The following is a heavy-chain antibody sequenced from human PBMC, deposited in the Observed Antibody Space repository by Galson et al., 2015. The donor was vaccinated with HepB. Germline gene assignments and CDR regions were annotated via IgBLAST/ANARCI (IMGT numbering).Heavy chain of an antibody. D-gene: IGHD6-13*01. V-gene: IGHV3-7*05. CDR1: GFTFSGYW. CDR2: IKEDESEK. J-gene: IGHJ4*02. Sequence: SLRLSCAAAGFTFSGYWMTWVRQAPGKGLEWVANIKEDESEKYYVDSVKGRFTISRDNAKNSLYLQLNSLRAEDTAVYFCARFAGGGYSTSWYRSGFDYWGQGTLAIVSS. CDR3: ARFAGGGYSTSWYRSGFDY.